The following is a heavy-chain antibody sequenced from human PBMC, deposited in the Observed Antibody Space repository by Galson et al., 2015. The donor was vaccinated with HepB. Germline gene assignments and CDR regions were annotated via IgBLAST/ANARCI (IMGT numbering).Heavy chain of an antibody. Sequence: SLRLSCAASGFTFDDYAMHWVRLAPGKGPGWVSGISWNSGSLGYADSVKGRFTISRDNAKNSLYLKMNSLRAEDTALYYCSGQRHYDFWSGYGGAFDIWGQGTMVTVSS. J-gene: IGHJ3*02. CDR2: ISWNSGSL. D-gene: IGHD3-3*01. CDR1: GFTFDDYA. CDR3: SGQRHYDFWSGYGGAFDI. V-gene: IGHV3-9*01.